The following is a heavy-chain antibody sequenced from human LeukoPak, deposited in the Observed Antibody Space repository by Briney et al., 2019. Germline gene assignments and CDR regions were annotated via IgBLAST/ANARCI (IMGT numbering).Heavy chain of an antibody. CDR3: ARGRGYSYGYPFAYYMDV. D-gene: IGHD5-18*01. Sequence: KPSETLSLTCTVSGGSISSFYWSWIRQPPGKGLEWIGEINHSGSTNYNPSLKSRVTISVDTSKNQFSLKLSSVTAADTAVYYCARGRGYSYGYPFAYYMDVWGKGTTVTVSS. CDR2: INHSGST. J-gene: IGHJ6*03. CDR1: GGSISSFY. V-gene: IGHV4-34*01.